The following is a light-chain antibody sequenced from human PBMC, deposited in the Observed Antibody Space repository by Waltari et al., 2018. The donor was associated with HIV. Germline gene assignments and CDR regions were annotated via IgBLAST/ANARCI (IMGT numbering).Light chain of an antibody. CDR3: VLYMGSGSCM. V-gene: IGLV8-61*01. CDR2: STN. CDR1: FGSVSTSYY. J-gene: IGLJ3*02. Sequence: QTVVTQEPSFSVSPGGTVNLTCGLSFGSVSTSYYPSWYQQTPGQAPRTLIYSTNTRSSGVPDRFSGSILGNKAALTITGAQADDESDYYCVLYMGSGSCMFGGGTKLTVL.